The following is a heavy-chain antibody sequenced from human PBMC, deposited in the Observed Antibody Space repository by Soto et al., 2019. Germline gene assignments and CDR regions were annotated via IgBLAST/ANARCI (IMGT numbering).Heavy chain of an antibody. V-gene: IGHV3-30*02. J-gene: IGHJ6*03. CDR1: GFTFSSYG. Sequence: PGGSLRLSCAASGFTFSSYGMHWVRQAPGKGLEWVAAIRSDGGNTYYADSVKGRFTISRDNSKNTLYLQMGSLRTEDMAVYYCARGEGRITIFGVVPRRYMDVWGKGTTVTVSS. CDR2: IRSDGGNT. D-gene: IGHD3-3*01. CDR3: ARGEGRITIFGVVPRRYMDV.